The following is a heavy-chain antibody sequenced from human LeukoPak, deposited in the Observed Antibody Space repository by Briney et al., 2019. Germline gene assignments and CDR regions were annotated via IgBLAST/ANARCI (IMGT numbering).Heavy chain of an antibody. J-gene: IGHJ5*01. V-gene: IGHV3-7*01. Sequence: GGTLRLSCAASGVTFSSYWMSWVRQAPGKGLEWVANINQDGSEKDYVDSVKGRFTISRDNAEKSPYLQMNILTAEESAVYYCASETVENATISWGHGTLVTVSP. CDR2: INQDGSEK. CDR1: GVTFSSYW. CDR3: ASETVENATIS. D-gene: IGHD5-24*01.